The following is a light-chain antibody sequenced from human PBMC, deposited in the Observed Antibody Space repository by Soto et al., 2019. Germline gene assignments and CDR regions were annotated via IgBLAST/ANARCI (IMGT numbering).Light chain of an antibody. CDR2: DVS. J-gene: IGLJ1*01. CDR3: CSYAGSPYV. CDR1: SSDVGEYDY. Sequence: QSAPTQPRSVSGSPGQSVTIYCTGTSSDVGEYDYVSWYQQHPGKAPKLMIFDVSERPSGVPDRFSGSKTGNTASLTISGLQAEDEADYYCCSYAGSPYVFGTGTKVTVL. V-gene: IGLV2-11*01.